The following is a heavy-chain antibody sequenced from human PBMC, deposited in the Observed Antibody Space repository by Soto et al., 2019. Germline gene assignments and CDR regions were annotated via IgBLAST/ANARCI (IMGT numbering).Heavy chain of an antibody. CDR1: GFTFSSYW. V-gene: IGHV3-7*01. CDR3: ACVRRRMATIGFDY. D-gene: IGHD5-12*01. J-gene: IGHJ4*02. Sequence: GGSLRLSCAASGFTFSSYWMSWVRQAPGKGLEWVANIKQDGSEKYYVDSVKGRFTISRDNAKNSLYLQMNSLRAEDTAVYYCACVRRRMATIGFDYWGQGSLVTVSS. CDR2: IKQDGSEK.